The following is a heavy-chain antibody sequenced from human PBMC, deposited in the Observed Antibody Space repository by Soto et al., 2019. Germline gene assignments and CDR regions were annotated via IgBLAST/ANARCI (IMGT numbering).Heavy chain of an antibody. J-gene: IGHJ6*02. CDR1: GFTFGSHG. Sequence: GGSLRLSCAASGFTFGSHGMHWVRQAPGKGLDWVAVIWYDGSKKYYADSVKGRFTISRDNSKNTLYLEMNSLRAEDTAVCYCRGPGSPMTSGMAVWGQGPTVTVSS. CDR2: IWYDGSKK. CDR3: RGPGSPMTSGMAV. D-gene: IGHD3-10*01. V-gene: IGHV3-33*01.